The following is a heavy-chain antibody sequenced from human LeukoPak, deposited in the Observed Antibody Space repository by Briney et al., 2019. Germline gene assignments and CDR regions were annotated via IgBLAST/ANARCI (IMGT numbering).Heavy chain of an antibody. J-gene: IGHJ4*02. CDR1: GGSFSDYY. CDR2: INHSGST. CDR3: AREGSWLTSDY. Sequence: PSETLSLTCAVYGGSFSDYYWSWICQPPGKGLEWIGEINHSGSTNYNPSLKSRVTISVDTSKNQFSLKLSSVTAADTAVYYCAREGSWLTSDYWGQGTLVTVSS. V-gene: IGHV4-34*01. D-gene: IGHD2-15*01.